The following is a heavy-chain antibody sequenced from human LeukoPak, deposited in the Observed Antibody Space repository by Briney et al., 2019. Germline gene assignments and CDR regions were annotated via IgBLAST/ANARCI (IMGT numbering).Heavy chain of an antibody. Sequence: ASVKVSCKASGYTFTSYGISWVRQAPGQGLEWMGWSSAYNGNTNYAQKLQGRVTMTTDTSTSTAYMELRSLRSDDTAVYYCARSWALADYAWFDPWGQGTLVTVSS. CDR2: SSAYNGNT. J-gene: IGHJ5*02. CDR3: ARSWALADYAWFDP. V-gene: IGHV1-18*01. CDR1: GYTFTSYG. D-gene: IGHD4-17*01.